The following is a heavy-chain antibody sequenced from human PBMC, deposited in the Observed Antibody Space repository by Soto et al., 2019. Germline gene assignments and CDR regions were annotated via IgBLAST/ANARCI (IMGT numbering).Heavy chain of an antibody. CDR3: AHTGSPRRWVKWWIAAAGTDTRPYYGMDV. Sequence: SGPTLVKPTQTLTLTCTFSGFSLSTSGVGVGWIRQPPGKALEWLALIYWDDDKRYSPSLKSRPTITKDTSKNQVVLTMTTMDPVDTATYYCAHTGSPRRWVKWWIAAAGTDTRPYYGMDVWGQGTTVTVSS. CDR2: IYWDDDK. J-gene: IGHJ6*02. CDR1: GFSLSTSGVG. V-gene: IGHV2-5*02. D-gene: IGHD6-13*01.